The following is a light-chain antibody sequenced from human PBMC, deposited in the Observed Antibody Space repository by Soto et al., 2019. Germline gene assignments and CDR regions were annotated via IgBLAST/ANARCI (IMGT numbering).Light chain of an antibody. CDR3: MEALQTPFT. V-gene: IGKV2-28*01. J-gene: IGKJ3*01. CDR2: LGS. Sequence: DIVMTQSPLSLPVTPGEPASISCRSSQSLLHSNGYNYLDWYLQKPGQSPQLLIYLGSNRASGVPDRFSGSGSGTEFTLKISRVEADDVGVYYCMEALQTPFTFGPGTKVDIK. CDR1: QSLLHSNGYNY.